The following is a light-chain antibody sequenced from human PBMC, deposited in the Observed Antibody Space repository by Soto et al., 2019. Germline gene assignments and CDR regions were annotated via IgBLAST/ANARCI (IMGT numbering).Light chain of an antibody. CDR1: SSDVGSYNL. CDR2: EGS. CDR3: CSYAGRGTWV. Sequence: QSALTQPASVSGSPGQSITISCTGTSSDVGSYNLVSWYQQHPGKAPKLMIYEGSKRPSGVSNRFSGSKSGNTASLTISGLQAEDEADYYCCSYAGRGTWVFGGGTKLTVL. J-gene: IGLJ2*01. V-gene: IGLV2-23*01.